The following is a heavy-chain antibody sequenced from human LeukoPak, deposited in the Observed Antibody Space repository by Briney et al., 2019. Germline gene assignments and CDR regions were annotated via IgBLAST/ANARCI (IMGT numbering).Heavy chain of an antibody. CDR1: GYSISSGYY. CDR3: ARVLKTASPDY. D-gene: IGHD2-21*02. J-gene: IGHJ4*02. V-gene: IGHV4-61*01. Sequence: KASETLSLTCTVSGYSISSGYYWGWIRQPPGKGLEWIGYIFYTGSTNYNPSLQSRVTILLDTSKNQFSLKLSSVTAADTAVYYCARVLKTASPDYWGQGTLVTVSS. CDR2: IFYTGST.